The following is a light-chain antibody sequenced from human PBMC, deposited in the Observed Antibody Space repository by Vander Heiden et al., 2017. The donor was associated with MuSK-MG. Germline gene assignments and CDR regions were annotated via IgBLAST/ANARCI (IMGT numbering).Light chain of an antibody. CDR3: AAWDDSLNGPV. J-gene: IGLJ3*02. CDR1: SSNIGSKT. V-gene: IGLV1-44*01. Sequence: QSVLTQPPSASGTPGQRVSISCPGSSSNIGSKTVNWYQQLPGTAPKLLIYNNNQRPSGVPDRFSGSKSGTSASLAISGLQSEDKADYYCAAWDDSLNGPVFGGGTTLTVL. CDR2: NNN.